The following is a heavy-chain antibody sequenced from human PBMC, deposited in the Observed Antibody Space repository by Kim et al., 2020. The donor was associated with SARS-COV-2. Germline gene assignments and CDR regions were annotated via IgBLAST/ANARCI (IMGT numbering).Heavy chain of an antibody. Sequence: EPVRGRVTISGDNSKNTLYLQMNSLRAEDTAVYDCAKSPGLWVSGWFDPWGQGTLVTVSS. CDR3: AKSPGLWVSGWFDP. J-gene: IGHJ5*02. D-gene: IGHD3-16*01. V-gene: IGHV3-23*01.